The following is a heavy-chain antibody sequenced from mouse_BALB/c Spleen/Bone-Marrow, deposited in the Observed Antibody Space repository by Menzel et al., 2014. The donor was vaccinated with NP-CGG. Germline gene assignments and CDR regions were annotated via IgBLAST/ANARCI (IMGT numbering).Heavy chain of an antibody. J-gene: IGHJ3*01. CDR2: ISDGGSYT. V-gene: IGHV5-4*02. CDR3: ANYYGSTWFAY. Sequence: EVMLVEPGGGLVKPGGSLKLSCAASGFTFSDYYMYWVRQTPEKRLEWVATISDGGSYTYYPDSVKGRFTISGDNAKNNLYVQMSSLKSEDTAMYYCANYYGSTWFAYWGQGTLVTVSA. CDR1: GFTFSDYY. D-gene: IGHD1-1*01.